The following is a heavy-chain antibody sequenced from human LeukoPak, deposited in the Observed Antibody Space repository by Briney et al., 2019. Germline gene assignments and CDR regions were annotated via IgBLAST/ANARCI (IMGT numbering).Heavy chain of an antibody. D-gene: IGHD3-10*01. J-gene: IGHJ4*02. CDR3: VKVAKFYYGSESNYFFEH. CDR2: INQDATEK. CDR1: GFTFTTFW. V-gene: IGHV3-7*01. Sequence: HSGGSLRLSCEASGFTFTTFWMSWVRQAPGKGLEWVANINQDATEKYYVDSVKGRFTISRDNAKNSVYLQMNSLRVEDTAIYFCVKVAKFYYGSESNYFFEHWGQGTPVTASS.